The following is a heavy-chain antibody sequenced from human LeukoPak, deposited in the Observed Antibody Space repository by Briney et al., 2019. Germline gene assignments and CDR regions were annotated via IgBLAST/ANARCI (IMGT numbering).Heavy chain of an antibody. V-gene: IGHV4-30-4*08. D-gene: IGHD6-13*01. CDR2: IYYSGST. CDR3: ARGDVAAGLFDY. CDR1: GGSIISSAYY. Sequence: ASETLSLTCTVSGGSIISSAYYWSWIRQPPGKGLEWIGYIYYSGSTYYNPSLKSRVTISLDTSKNQFSLKLSSVTAADTAVYYCARGDVAAGLFDYWGQGTLVTVSS. J-gene: IGHJ4*02.